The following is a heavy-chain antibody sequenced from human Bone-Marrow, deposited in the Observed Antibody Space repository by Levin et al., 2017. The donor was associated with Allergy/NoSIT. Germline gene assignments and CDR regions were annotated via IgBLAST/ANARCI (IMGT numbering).Heavy chain of an antibody. CDR3: ARDVVTMVRGVIYSYYGMDV. V-gene: IGHV6-1*01. CDR2: TYYKSKWYN. J-gene: IGHJ6*02. Sequence: SQTLSLTCVISGDTVSSNSASWNWIRQSPSRGLEWLERTYYKSKWYNDYAVSVKSRIRINPDTSKNQFSLQLSSVTPEDTAVYYCARDVVTMVRGVIYSYYGMDVWGQGTTVTVSS. CDR1: GDTVSSNSAS. D-gene: IGHD3-10*01.